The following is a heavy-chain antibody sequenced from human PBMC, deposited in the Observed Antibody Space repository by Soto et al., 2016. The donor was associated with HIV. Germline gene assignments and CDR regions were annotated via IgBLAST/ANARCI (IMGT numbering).Heavy chain of an antibody. CDR2: IYYSGNT. CDR1: GGSVSSGGYY. J-gene: IGHJ3*02. V-gene: IGHV4-61*08. CDR3: ARDRGVGVGATDAFDI. Sequence: QVQLQESGPGLVKPSETLSLICIVSGGSVSSGGYYWNWIRQPPGKGLEWIGYIYYSGNTNYNSSLKSRVTISVDTSKNQLSLKLSSVTAADTAVYYCARDRGVGVGATDAFDIWGQGQWSPXL. D-gene: IGHD1-26*01.